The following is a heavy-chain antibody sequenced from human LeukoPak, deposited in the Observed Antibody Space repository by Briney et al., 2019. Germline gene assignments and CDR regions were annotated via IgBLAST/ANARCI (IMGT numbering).Heavy chain of an antibody. D-gene: IGHD6-13*01. Sequence: TSETLSLTCAVYGGSFSGYYWSWIRQPPGKGLEWIGEINHSGSTNYNPSLKSRVTISVDTSKNQFSLKLSSVTAADTAVYYCASRYSSSWYYYYYMDVWGKGTTVTVSS. J-gene: IGHJ6*03. CDR2: INHSGST. CDR3: ASRYSSSWYYYYYMDV. V-gene: IGHV4-34*01. CDR1: GGSFSGYY.